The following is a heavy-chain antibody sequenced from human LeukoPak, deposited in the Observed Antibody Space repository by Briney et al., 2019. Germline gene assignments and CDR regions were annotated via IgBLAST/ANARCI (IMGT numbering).Heavy chain of an antibody. CDR3: AKREEYCYGSGKGYDY. CDR2: ISGSGGST. CDR1: GFTFSSYA. Sequence: PGGSLRLSCAASGFTFSSYAMSWVRQAPGKGLEWVSVISGSGGSTYYADSVKGRFTISRDNSKNTLYLQMNSLRAEDTAVYYCAKREEYCYGSGKGYDYWGQGTLVTVSS. V-gene: IGHV3-23*01. J-gene: IGHJ4*02. D-gene: IGHD3-10*01.